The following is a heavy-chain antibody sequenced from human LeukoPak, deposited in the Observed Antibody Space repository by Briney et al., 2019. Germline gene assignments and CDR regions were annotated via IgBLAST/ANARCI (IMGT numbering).Heavy chain of an antibody. V-gene: IGHV1-24*01. D-gene: IGHD3-10*01. Sequence: ASVKVSCKVSGYALTELSMHWVRQAPGKGLEWMGGFDPEDGETIYAQKFQGRVTVTEDTSTDTAYMELSSLRSEDTAVYYCATDMVGPYYGSGISAVQQNAFDIWGQGTMVTVSS. CDR2: FDPEDGET. CDR3: ATDMVGPYYGSGISAVQQNAFDI. J-gene: IGHJ3*02. CDR1: GYALTELS.